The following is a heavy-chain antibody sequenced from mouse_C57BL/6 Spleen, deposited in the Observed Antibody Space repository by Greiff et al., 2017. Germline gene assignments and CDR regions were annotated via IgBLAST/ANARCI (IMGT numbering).Heavy chain of an antibody. V-gene: IGHV2-6-1*01. Sequence: QVQLKESGPGLVAPSQSLSITCTVSGFSLTSYGVHWVRQPPGKGLEWLVVIWSDGSTTYNSALKSRLSISKDNSKSQGFLKMNSLQTDDTAMYYCARHAPSYGGFDYWGQGTTLTVSS. CDR3: ARHAPSYGGFDY. CDR1: GFSLTSYG. CDR2: IWSDGST. D-gene: IGHD1-1*02. J-gene: IGHJ2*01.